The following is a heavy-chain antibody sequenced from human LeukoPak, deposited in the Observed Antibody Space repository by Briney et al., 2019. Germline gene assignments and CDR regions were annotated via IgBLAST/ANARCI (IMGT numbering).Heavy chain of an antibody. CDR2: IKEDESEG. J-gene: IGHJ4*02. D-gene: IGHD5-12*01. Sequence: GGSLRLSGAASGFTYSNFWMSWVRQAPGKGLEWVANIKEDESEGYYVDSVKGRFTISRDNAKNSLYPQMDSLRAEDTAVYYCAREVRGFYYFDYWGQGTLVTVSS. CDR1: GFTYSNFW. CDR3: AREVRGFYYFDY. V-gene: IGHV3-7*03.